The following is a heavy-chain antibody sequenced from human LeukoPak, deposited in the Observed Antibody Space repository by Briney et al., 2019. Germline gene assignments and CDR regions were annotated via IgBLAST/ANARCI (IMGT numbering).Heavy chain of an antibody. CDR3: AREGYSSGWDSPYYFDY. CDR1: GFPFTVYP. D-gene: IGHD6-19*01. V-gene: IGHV3-30*14. J-gene: IGHJ4*02. Sequence: GGSLRLSCAASGFPFTVYPTHWVRQAPGKGLEWVSVSSSDETYKFYADSVRGRFTISRDNSKNTLYLQMNSLRAEDTAVYYCAREGYSSGWDSPYYFDYWGQGTLVTVSS. CDR2: SSSDETYK.